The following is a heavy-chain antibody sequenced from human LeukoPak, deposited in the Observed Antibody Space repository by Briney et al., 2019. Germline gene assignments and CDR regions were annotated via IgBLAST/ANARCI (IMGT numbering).Heavy chain of an antibody. CDR3: ARGYSGSYLDAFDI. CDR2: ITSDGRTT. D-gene: IGHD1-26*01. CDR1: GFTFSSTW. V-gene: IGHV3-74*01. J-gene: IGHJ3*02. Sequence: GGSLRLSCAASGFTFSSTWMHWFRQGAGKGLVWVSRITSDGRTTIYADSVKGRFSISRDNAKNTLYLQMNSLRAEDTAVYYCARGYSGSYLDAFDIWGQGTMVTVSS.